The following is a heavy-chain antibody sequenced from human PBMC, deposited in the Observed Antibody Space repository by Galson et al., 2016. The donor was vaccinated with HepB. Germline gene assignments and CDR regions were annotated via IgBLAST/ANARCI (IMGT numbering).Heavy chain of an antibody. J-gene: IGHJ4*02. V-gene: IGHV6-1*01. CDR1: VDSVSSNSGV. CDR3: ARDSPGNSFFDY. D-gene: IGHD1-1*01. Sequence: CAISVDSVSSNSGVWNWIRQSPSRGLEWLGRTYYRSKWYNHYAESVKSRITINPDTSKSQFSLHLNSVTPEDTAVYYCARDSPGNSFFDYWGQGILVTVSS. CDR2: TYYRSKWYN.